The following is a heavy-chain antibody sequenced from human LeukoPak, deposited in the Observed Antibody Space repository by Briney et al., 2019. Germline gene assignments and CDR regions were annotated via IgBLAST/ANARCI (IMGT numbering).Heavy chain of an antibody. V-gene: IGHV3-48*01. D-gene: IGHD1-26*01. J-gene: IGHJ4*02. CDR3: AREKMSGSYSRDFDY. Sequence: GGSLRLSCAASGLTISSYSMNWVRQAPGKGLQWVSYISSSSSTIHYADSVKGRFTISRDNAKNSLYLQMNSLRAEDTAVYYCAREKMSGSYSRDFDYWGQGTLVTVSS. CDR2: ISSSSSTI. CDR1: GLTISSYS.